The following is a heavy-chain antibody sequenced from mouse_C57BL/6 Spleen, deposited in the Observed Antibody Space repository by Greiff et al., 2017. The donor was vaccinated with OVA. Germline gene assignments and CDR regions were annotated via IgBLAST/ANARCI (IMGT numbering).Heavy chain of an antibody. J-gene: IGHJ2*01. D-gene: IGHD4-1*01. CDR3: ARSNWDYFDY. Sequence: QVHVKQPGAELVRPGSSVKLSCKASGYTFTSYWMHWVKQRPIQGLEWIGNIDPSDSETHYNQKFKDKATLTVDKSSSTAYMQLSSLTSEDSAVYYCARSNWDYFDYWGQGTTLTVSS. V-gene: IGHV1-52*01. CDR2: IDPSDSET. CDR1: GYTFTSYW.